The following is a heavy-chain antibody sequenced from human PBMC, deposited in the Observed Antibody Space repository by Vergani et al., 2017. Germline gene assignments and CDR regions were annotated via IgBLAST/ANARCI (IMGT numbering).Heavy chain of an antibody. V-gene: IGHV1-69-2*01. J-gene: IGHJ6*02. CDR3: ATPQTVNTGDMEV. CDR1: GYTFTDHY. Sequence: EVQLVRSGAEVKKTGATMKLSCKVSGYTFTDHYMHWVKQAPGKGLEWRGLVDPEDGETIYAEKFKGRVTIAADTSTDTAHLELSSLRSEDTAVYYCATPQTVNTGDMEVWVQGTTVIVSS. CDR2: VDPEDGET. D-gene: IGHD4-17*01.